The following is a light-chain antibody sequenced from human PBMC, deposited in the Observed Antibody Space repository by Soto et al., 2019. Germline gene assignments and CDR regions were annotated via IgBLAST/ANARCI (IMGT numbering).Light chain of an antibody. V-gene: IGKV3-15*01. J-gene: IGKJ3*01. Sequence: EIVMTQSPATLSVSPGERATLSCRASQSVGTDLAWYQQKPGQAPRRLIYGASTRATGIPARFSGSGSGTAFTLTINSLQSEDLAVYYCHQYNDWPRFTFGPGTKVEIK. CDR3: HQYNDWPRFT. CDR1: QSVGTD. CDR2: GAS.